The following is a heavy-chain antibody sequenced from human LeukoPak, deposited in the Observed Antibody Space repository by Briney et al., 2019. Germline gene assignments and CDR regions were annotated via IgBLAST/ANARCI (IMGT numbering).Heavy chain of an antibody. CDR2: ISSNGGST. D-gene: IGHD1-1*01. Sequence: PGGSLRLSCAASGFTFSSYAMHWVRQAPGKGLEYVSAISSNGGSTYYANSVKGRFTISRDNSKNTLYLQMGSLRAEDMAVYYCATFGPGWNRNYYYYYMDVWGKGTTVTVSS. CDR1: GFTFSSYA. CDR3: ATFGPGWNRNYYYYYMDV. V-gene: IGHV3-64*01. J-gene: IGHJ6*03.